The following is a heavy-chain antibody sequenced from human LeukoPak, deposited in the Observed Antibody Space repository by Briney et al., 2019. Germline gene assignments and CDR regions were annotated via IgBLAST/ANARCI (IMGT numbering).Heavy chain of an antibody. Sequence: ASVKVSCKVSGYTLTELSMHWVRQAPGKGLEWMGGFDPEDGETIYAQKFQGRVTMTEDTSTDTAYMEPRSLRSDDTAVYYCARVSGSGRYDAFYIWGQGTMVTVSS. J-gene: IGHJ3*02. CDR1: GYTLTELS. CDR2: FDPEDGET. V-gene: IGHV1-24*01. CDR3: ARVSGSGRYDAFYI. D-gene: IGHD3-10*01.